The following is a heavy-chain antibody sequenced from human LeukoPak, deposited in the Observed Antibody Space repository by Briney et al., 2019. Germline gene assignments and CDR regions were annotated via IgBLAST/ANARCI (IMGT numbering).Heavy chain of an antibody. J-gene: IGHJ4*02. D-gene: IGHD3-10*01. CDR3: AREGYYGSGSPPSLYFDY. Sequence: PGGSLRLSCAASGFTFSDYVMSWVRQAPGTGLEWVSTISGSGGTTYYADSVKGRFTISRDNSKNTLYLQMNSLRPEDTAIYYCAREGYYGSGSPPSLYFDYWGQGTLVTVSS. CDR2: ISGSGGTT. CDR1: GFTFSDYV. V-gene: IGHV3-23*01.